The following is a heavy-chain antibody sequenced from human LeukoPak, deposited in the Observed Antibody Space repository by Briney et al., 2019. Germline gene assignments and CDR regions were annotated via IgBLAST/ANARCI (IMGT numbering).Heavy chain of an antibody. CDR2: IIDSGDIT. CDR1: GFTFSSYA. Sequence: PGGSLRLSCEASGFTFSSYAMSWVRQAPGKGLEWVSGIIDSGDITYYANSVTGRFTISRDNSKHTLYLQMNSLRAEDTAVYYCAKLGGQEVYNYYVGVWGKGTTVAVSS. CDR3: AKLGGQEVYNYYVGV. V-gene: IGHV3-23*01. J-gene: IGHJ6*03. D-gene: IGHD3-16*01.